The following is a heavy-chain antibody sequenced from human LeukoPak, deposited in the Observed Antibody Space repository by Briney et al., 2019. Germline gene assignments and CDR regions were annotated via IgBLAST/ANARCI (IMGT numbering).Heavy chain of an antibody. Sequence: PGGSLRLSCAASGFTFDDYGMSWVRQAPGKGLEWVSAISGSGGSTYYADSVKGRFTISRDNSKNTLYLQMNSLRAEDTAVYYCAKDVHRRLTYYFDYWGQGTLVTVSS. J-gene: IGHJ4*02. CDR3: AKDVHRRLTYYFDY. D-gene: IGHD3-10*02. V-gene: IGHV3-23*01. CDR2: ISGSGGST. CDR1: GFTFDDYG.